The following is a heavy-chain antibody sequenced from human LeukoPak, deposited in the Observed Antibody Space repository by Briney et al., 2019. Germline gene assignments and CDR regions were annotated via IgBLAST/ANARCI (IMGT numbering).Heavy chain of an antibody. CDR2: INPSGGST. CDR3: VRDPMITFGGVIVPAYYFYY. V-gene: IGHV1-46*01. Sequence: ASVKVSCKASGYTFTSYYLHWVRQAPGQGLEWMGIINPSGGSTRYTQKFQSRVTMTRDMSTSTVYMELSSLRSEDTAVYYCVRDPMITFGGVIVPAYYFYYWGQGTLVTVSS. J-gene: IGHJ4*02. CDR1: GYTFTSYY. D-gene: IGHD3-16*02.